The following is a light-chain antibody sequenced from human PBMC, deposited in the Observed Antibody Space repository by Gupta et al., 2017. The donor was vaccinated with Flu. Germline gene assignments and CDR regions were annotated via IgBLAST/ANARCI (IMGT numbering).Light chain of an antibody. Sequence: IDMTQSPPSLSASVGDTVTITCRASHTLMTFLNWYQHKPGTAPRLLIYSGYTLQSGFPSRFTGSGSGTDFTLTINNLQPEDSATYYCQQRDSAPRTFGQGTRVEIK. J-gene: IGKJ1*01. CDR2: SGY. CDR1: HTLMTF. V-gene: IGKV1-39*01. CDR3: QQRDSAPRT.